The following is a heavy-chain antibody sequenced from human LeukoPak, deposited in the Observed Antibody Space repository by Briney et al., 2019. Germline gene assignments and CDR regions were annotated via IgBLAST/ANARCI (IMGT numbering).Heavy chain of an antibody. CDR1: GGSISSYY. Sequence: SETLSLTCTVSGGSISSYYWSWIRQPPGKGLEWIGYIYTSGSTNYNPPLKSRVTISVDTSKNQFSLKLSSVTAADTAVYYCARRGSLSYYYYMDVWGKGTTVTVSS. J-gene: IGHJ6*03. D-gene: IGHD6-13*01. CDR3: ARRGSLSYYYYMDV. CDR2: IYTSGST. V-gene: IGHV4-4*09.